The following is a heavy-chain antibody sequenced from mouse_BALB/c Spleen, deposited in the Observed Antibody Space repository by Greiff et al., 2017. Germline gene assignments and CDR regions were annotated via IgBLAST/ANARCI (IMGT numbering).Heavy chain of an antibody. CDR1: GYSITSDYA. J-gene: IGHJ2*01. CDR2: ISYSGST. V-gene: IGHV3-2*02. CDR3: AREGRYRYDGVDY. D-gene: IGHD2-14*01. Sequence: VQLKESGPGLVKPSQSLSLTCTVTGYSITSDYAWNWIRQFPGNKLEWMGYISYSGSTSYNPSLKSRISITRDTSKNQFFLQLNSVTTEDTATYYCAREGRYRYDGVDYWGQGTTLTVSS.